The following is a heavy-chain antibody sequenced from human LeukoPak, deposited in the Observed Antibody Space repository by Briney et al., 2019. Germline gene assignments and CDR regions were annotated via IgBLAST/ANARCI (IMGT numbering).Heavy chain of an antibody. CDR3: ARDRVHYYGSSWFDP. Sequence: SEPLSLTCTVSGGSISSGGYYWSWIRQHPGKVLEWIGYIYYNGSTYYNPSLKSRVTISVDTSNNQFSLELSSVTAADTAVYCCARDRVHYYGSSWFDPWGQGTLVTVSS. CDR2: IYYNGST. V-gene: IGHV4-31*03. CDR1: GGSISSGGYY. D-gene: IGHD3-10*01. J-gene: IGHJ5*02.